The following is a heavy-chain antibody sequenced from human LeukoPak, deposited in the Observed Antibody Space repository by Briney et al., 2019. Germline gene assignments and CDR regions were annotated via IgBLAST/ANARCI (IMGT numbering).Heavy chain of an antibody. D-gene: IGHD1-26*01. V-gene: IGHV4-59*05. J-gene: IGHJ4*02. CDR2: IYYSGST. CDR3: ARIVGASDY. CDR1: GFTFRSYE. Sequence: PGGSLRLSCAASGFTFRSYEMNWVRQAPGKGLEWIGSIYYSGSTYYNPSLKSRVTISVDTSKNQFSLKLSSVTAADTAVYYCARIVGASDYWGQGTLVTVSS.